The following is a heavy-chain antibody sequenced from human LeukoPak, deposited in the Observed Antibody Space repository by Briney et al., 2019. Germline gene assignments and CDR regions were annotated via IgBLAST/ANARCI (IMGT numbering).Heavy chain of an antibody. D-gene: IGHD6-19*01. J-gene: IGHJ3*02. Sequence: PGGSLRLSCAASGFTFSSYWMSWVRQAPGKGLEWVANIKQDGSEKYYVDSVKGRFTIYRDNAKNSLYLQMNSLRAEDTAVYYCARSGWYSAFDIWGQGTMVTVSS. V-gene: IGHV3-7*01. CDR2: IKQDGSEK. CDR3: ARSGWYSAFDI. CDR1: GFTFSSYW.